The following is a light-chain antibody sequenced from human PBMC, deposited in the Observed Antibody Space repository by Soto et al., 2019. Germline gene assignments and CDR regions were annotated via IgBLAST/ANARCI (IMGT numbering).Light chain of an antibody. J-gene: IGKJ3*01. CDR2: DAS. V-gene: IGKV1-13*02. CDR1: QGISSA. Sequence: AIQLTQSPSSLSASVGDRVTITCRASQGISSALAWYQQKPGKAPKLLIYDASSLESGVPSRFSGSGSGTDFTLTISRLQPEDFATYYCQQFNSYTPLFNFGPGTKVDIK. CDR3: QQFNSYTPLFN.